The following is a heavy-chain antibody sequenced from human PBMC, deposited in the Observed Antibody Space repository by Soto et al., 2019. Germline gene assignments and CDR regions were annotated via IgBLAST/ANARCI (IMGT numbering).Heavy chain of an antibody. CDR3: ARTLFYGSGSFTPYNWFDP. D-gene: IGHD3-10*01. J-gene: IGHJ5*02. Sequence: ASVKVSCKASGYTFTSYGISWVRQAPGQGLEWMGWISAYNGNTNYAQKLQGRVTMTTDTSTSTAYMELRSLRSDDTAVYYCARTLFYGSGSFTPYNWFDPWGQGTLFTVSS. V-gene: IGHV1-18*01. CDR2: ISAYNGNT. CDR1: GYTFTSYG.